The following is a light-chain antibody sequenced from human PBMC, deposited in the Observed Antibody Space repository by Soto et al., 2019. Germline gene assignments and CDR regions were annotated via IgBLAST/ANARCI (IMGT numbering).Light chain of an antibody. CDR3: QQRYGPSSYT. CDR1: QNISTF. V-gene: IGKV1-39*01. J-gene: IGKJ2*01. Sequence: DIQMTQSPSSLSASVGDRVTITCRASQNISTFLNWYQQKPGKAPNLLIYAVSSLQSGVSSRFTGSGSGTDLTLTISSRQPEDFATYYCQQRYGPSSYTFGQGTKLEIK. CDR2: AVS.